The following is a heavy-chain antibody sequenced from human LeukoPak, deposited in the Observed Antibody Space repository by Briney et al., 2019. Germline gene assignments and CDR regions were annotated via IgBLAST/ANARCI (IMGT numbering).Heavy chain of an antibody. CDR2: INPNSGGT. D-gene: IGHD6-13*01. J-gene: IGHJ6*03. V-gene: IGHV1-2*06. CDR3: ARSGIAAAGTPQGIYYYYYMDV. Sequence: GASVKVSCKASGYTFTGYYMHWVRQAPGQGLEWMGRINPNSGGTNYAQKFQGRATMTRDTSIITAYMELSRLRSDDTAVYYCARSGIAAAGTPQGIYYYYYMDVWGKGTTVTVSS. CDR1: GYTFTGYY.